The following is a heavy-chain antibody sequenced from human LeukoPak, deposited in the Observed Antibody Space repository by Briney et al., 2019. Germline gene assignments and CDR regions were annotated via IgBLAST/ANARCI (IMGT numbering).Heavy chain of an antibody. CDR1: GFTFSDYY. D-gene: IGHD4-17*01. Sequence: GGSLRLSCAASGFTFSDYYMSWIRQAPGKGLEWVSYISSSATTTYYTDSVKGRFTISRDNAKNSLYLQMNSLRAEDTAVYYCARDRSNGDYSRNYFDYWGQGTLVTVSS. CDR3: ARDRSNGDYSRNYFDY. V-gene: IGHV3-11*04. J-gene: IGHJ4*02. CDR2: ISSSATTT.